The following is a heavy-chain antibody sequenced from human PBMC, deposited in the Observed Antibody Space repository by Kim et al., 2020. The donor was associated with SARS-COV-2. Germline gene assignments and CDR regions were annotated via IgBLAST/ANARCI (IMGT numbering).Heavy chain of an antibody. CDR3: ARVHGVYYYYGMDV. V-gene: IGHV1-2*02. Sequence: AQKFQGRVTMTRDTSISTAYMELSRLRSDDTAVYYCARVHGVYYYYGMDVWGQGTTVTVSS. D-gene: IGHD3-16*01. J-gene: IGHJ6*02.